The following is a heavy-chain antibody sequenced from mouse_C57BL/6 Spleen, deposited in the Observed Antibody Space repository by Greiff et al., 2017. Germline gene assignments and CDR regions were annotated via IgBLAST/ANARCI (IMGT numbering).Heavy chain of an antibody. J-gene: IGHJ1*03. CDR3: ARHENYYGSSRCWYFDV. Sequence: VQLQQSGAELVTPGASVKLSCKASGYTFTEYTIHWVKQRSGQGLEWIGWVYPGSGSIKYNEKFKDKATLTADKSSSTVYMELSRLTSEDAAVYFCARHENYYGSSRCWYFDVWGTGTTVTVSS. CDR2: VYPGSGSI. CDR1: GYTFTEYT. D-gene: IGHD1-1*01. V-gene: IGHV1-62-2*01.